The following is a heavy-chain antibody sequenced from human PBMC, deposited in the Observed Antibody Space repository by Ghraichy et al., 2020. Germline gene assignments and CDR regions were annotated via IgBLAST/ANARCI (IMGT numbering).Heavy chain of an antibody. CDR2: IYHSGST. CDR3: ARGRGRRPRCCISTSCQHDVEYFQH. Sequence: SETLSLTCAVSGGSISSGGYSWSWIRQPPGKGLEWIGYIYHSGSTYYNPSLKSRVTISVDRSKNQFSLKLSSVTAADTAVYYCARGRGRRPRCCISTSCQHDVEYFQHWGQGTLVTVSS. J-gene: IGHJ1*01. CDR1: GGSISSGGYS. V-gene: IGHV4-30-2*01. D-gene: IGHD2-2*01.